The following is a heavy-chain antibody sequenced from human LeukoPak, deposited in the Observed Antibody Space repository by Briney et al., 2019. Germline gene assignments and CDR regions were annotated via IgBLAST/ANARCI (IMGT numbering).Heavy chain of an antibody. J-gene: IGHJ6*03. CDR1: GGTFSSYA. D-gene: IGHD6-6*01. V-gene: IGHV1-18*01. CDR3: ARVSQQLVRGLYYYYYMDV. Sequence: GASVKVSCKASGGTFSSYAISWVRQAPGQGLEWMGWISAYNGNTNYAQKLQGRVTMTTDTSTSTAYMELRSLRSDDTAVYYCARVSQQLVRGLYYYYYMDVWGKGTTVTVSS. CDR2: ISAYNGNT.